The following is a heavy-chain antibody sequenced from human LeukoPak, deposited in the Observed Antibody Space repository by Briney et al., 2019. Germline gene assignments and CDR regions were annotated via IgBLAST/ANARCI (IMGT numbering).Heavy chain of an antibody. CDR1: GYTFTSYD. V-gene: IGHV1-69*05. D-gene: IGHD2-21*02. J-gene: IGHJ5*02. CDR3: ASGLLTQNWFDP. CDR2: IIPIFGTA. Sequence: ASVKVSCKASGYTFTSYDINWVRQATGQGLEWMGRIIPIFGTANYAQKFQGRVTITTDESTSTAYMELSSLRSEDTAVYYCASGLLTQNWFDPWGQGTLVSASS.